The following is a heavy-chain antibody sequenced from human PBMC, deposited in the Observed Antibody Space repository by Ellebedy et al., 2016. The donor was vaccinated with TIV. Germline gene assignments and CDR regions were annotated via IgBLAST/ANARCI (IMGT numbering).Heavy chain of an antibody. Sequence: SETLSLXXGIDIPSFTGYYWTWIRQAPGKGLEWLGKIHHSGRTNYKSSLQSRVTISLHTSTKHFSLNLTSLTAADTAVYYCARTSFVKGVSFWGQGVLVTVSS. V-gene: IGHV4-34*01. J-gene: IGHJ4*02. CDR2: IHHSGRT. CDR1: IPSFTGYY. D-gene: IGHD3-10*01. CDR3: ARTSFVKGVSF.